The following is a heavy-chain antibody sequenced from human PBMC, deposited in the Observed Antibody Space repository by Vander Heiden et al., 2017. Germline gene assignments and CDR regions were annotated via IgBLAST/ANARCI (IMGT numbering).Heavy chain of an antibody. J-gene: IGHJ4*02. CDR3: ARGVGSSSWYLMDY. D-gene: IGHD6-13*01. V-gene: IGHV1-2*06. Sequence: QVQLVQSGAEVKKPGASVKVYCKASGYTFTGYYMHWVRQAPGQGLEWMGRINPNRGGTNYAQKVQGRVTMTRDTSISTAYMELSRLRSDDTAVYYCARGVGSSSWYLMDYWGQGTLVTVSS. CDR2: INPNRGGT. CDR1: GYTFTGYY.